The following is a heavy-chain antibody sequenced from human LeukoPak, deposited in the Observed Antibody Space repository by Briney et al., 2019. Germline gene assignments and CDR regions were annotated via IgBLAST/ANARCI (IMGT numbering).Heavy chain of an antibody. Sequence: ASVKVSCKASGYTFTSYGISWVRQAPGQGLEWMGWISAYNGNTNYAQKLQGRVTMTTDTSTSTAYMELRSLRSDDTAVYYCAREEPGYCSGGSCPGSYYYGMDVWGQGTTVTVSS. J-gene: IGHJ6*02. D-gene: IGHD2-15*01. V-gene: IGHV1-18*01. CDR1: GYTFTSYG. CDR2: ISAYNGNT. CDR3: AREEPGYCSGGSCPGSYYYGMDV.